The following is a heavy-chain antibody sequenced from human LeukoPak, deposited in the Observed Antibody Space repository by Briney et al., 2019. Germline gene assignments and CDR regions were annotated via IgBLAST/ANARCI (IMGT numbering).Heavy chain of an antibody. D-gene: IGHD2-2*01. V-gene: IGHV4-30-2*01. CDR1: GGSISSGGYS. CDR3: ARALYCSSTSCYLGAFDI. Sequence: SQTLSLTCAVSGGSISSGGYSWSWIRQPPGKGLEWIGYIYHSGSTYYNPSLKSRVTISVDRSKNQFSRKLSSVTAADTAVYYCARALYCSSTSCYLGAFDIWGQGTMVTVSS. CDR2: IYHSGST. J-gene: IGHJ3*02.